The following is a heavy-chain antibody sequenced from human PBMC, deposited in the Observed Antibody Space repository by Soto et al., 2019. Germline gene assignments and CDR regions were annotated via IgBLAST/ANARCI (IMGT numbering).Heavy chain of an antibody. CDR3: TKEEYDFWDDYHAFDI. Sequence: PGGSLRLSCAASGFTLSNAWMSWVRQAPGKGLEWVGRIKSKTDGGTTDYVAPVKGRFTISRDDSKNTLYLQMNSLKTEDTAVYYCTKEEYDFWDDYHAFDIWGQGTMVTVSS. J-gene: IGHJ3*02. V-gene: IGHV3-15*01. D-gene: IGHD3-3*01. CDR2: IKSKTDGGTT. CDR1: GFTLSNAW.